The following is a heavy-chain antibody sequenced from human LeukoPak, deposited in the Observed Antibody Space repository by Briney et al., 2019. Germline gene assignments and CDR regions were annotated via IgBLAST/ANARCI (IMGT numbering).Heavy chain of an antibody. CDR3: ARVRFLEWLPWGYFDY. D-gene: IGHD3-3*01. CDR2: IIPIFGTA. CDR1: GHTFTSYG. V-gene: IGHV1-69*13. Sequence: SVKVSCKASGHTFTSYGISWVRQAPGQGLEWMGGIIPIFGTANYAQKFQGRVTITADESTSTAYMELSSLRSEDTAVYYCARVRFLEWLPWGYFDYWGQGTLVTVSS. J-gene: IGHJ4*02.